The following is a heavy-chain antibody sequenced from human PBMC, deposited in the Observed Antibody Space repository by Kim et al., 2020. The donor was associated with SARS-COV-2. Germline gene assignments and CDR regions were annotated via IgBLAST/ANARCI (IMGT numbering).Heavy chain of an antibody. J-gene: IGHJ4*02. CDR2: IYYSGST. V-gene: IGHV4-31*03. Sequence: SETLSLTCTVSGGSISSGGYYWSWIRQHPGKGLEWIGYIYYSGSTYYNPSLKSRVTISVDTSKNQFSLKLSSVTAADTAVYYCAREPDTAMSRYYFDYWGQGTLVTVSS. CDR3: AREPDTAMSRYYFDY. CDR1: GGSISSGGYY. D-gene: IGHD5-18*01.